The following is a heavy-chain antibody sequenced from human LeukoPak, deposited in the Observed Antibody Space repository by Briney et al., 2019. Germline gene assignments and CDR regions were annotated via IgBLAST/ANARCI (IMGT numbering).Heavy chain of an antibody. V-gene: IGHV3-66*01. CDR2: IYSGGST. CDR1: GFNVSSNY. Sequence: PGGSPRLSCAASGFNVSSNYMSWVRQAPGKGLEWVSIIYSGGSTYSADSVKGRFTISRDNSKNTVYLQMNSLRVEDTAVYYCARDFSAFDIWGQGTTVTVSS. CDR3: ARDFSAFDI. J-gene: IGHJ3*02.